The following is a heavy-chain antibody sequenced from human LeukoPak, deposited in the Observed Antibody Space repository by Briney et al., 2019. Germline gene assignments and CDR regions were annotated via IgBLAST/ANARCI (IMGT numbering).Heavy chain of an antibody. Sequence: GASVKVSCKASGYTFTSYGISWVRQAPGQGLEWMGWISAYNGNTNYAQKLQGRVTTTTDTSTSTAYMELRSLRSDDTAVYYCARSPITMVRGVINYFDYWGQGTLVTVSS. J-gene: IGHJ4*02. CDR3: ARSPITMVRGVINYFDY. D-gene: IGHD3-10*01. CDR1: GYTFTSYG. CDR2: ISAYNGNT. V-gene: IGHV1-18*01.